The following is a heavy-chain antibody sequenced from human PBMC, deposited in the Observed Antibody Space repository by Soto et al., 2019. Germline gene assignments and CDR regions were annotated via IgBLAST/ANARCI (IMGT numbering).Heavy chain of an antibody. J-gene: IGHJ4*02. CDR3: ARGGMVVAADFDY. D-gene: IGHD2-15*01. V-gene: IGHV4-59*08. CDR1: GGTTISFV. Sequence: FETLSLPCTVSGGTTISFVWSRIRQTPGKGLEWIGYGFYSGITNYNPSLKGRVTISVDTSKNQFSLKLSSVTAADTAVYYCARGGMVVAADFDYWGQGTLVTVSS. CDR2: GFYSGIT.